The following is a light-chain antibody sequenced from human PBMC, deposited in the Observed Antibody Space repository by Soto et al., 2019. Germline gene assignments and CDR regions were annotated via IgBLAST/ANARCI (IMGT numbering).Light chain of an antibody. J-gene: IGKJ5*01. CDR2: YIS. CDR3: QQHTQWPIT. Sequence: EIVMTKSTATLSVSPGETASLSCRASQSAGNFLAWYQQKPGQAPRLLIYYISTRATGIPARFSGSGSGTEFTLTINSLQSEDSAVYYCQQHTQWPITFGQGTRLEIK. V-gene: IGKV3D-15*01. CDR1: QSAGNF.